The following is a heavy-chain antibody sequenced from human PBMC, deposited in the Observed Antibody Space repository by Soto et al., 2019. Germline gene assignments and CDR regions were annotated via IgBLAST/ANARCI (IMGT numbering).Heavy chain of an antibody. J-gene: IGHJ4*02. CDR2: ISAYNGNT. Sequence: QVQLVQSGAEVKKPGASVKVSCKASGYTFTSYGISWVRQAPGQGLEWMGWISAYNGNTNYAQKLQGGDTLTTNTSTITAYMELMRLRSDDTAVYYCAREYSYGSGPTYWGQGTLVTVSS. D-gene: IGHD3-10*01. CDR1: GYTFTSYG. CDR3: AREYSYGSGPTY. V-gene: IGHV1-18*01.